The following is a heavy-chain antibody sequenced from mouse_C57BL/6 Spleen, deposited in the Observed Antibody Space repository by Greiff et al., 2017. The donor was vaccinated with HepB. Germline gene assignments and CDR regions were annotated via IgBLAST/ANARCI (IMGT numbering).Heavy chain of an antibody. CDR2: IDPSDSYT. V-gene: IGHV1-59*01. J-gene: IGHJ4*01. Sequence: QVQLQQPGAELVRPGPSVKLSCKASGYTFTSYWMHWVKQRPGQGLEWIGVIDPSDSYTNYNQKFKGKATLTVDTSSRTAYMQLSSLTSEDSAVYYCARGGMVTAGAMDYWGQGTSVTVSS. CDR1: GYTFTSYW. CDR3: ARGGMVTAGAMDY. D-gene: IGHD2-2*01.